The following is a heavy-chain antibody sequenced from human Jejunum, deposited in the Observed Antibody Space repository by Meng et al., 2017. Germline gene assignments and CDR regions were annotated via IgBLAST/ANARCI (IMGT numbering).Heavy chain of an antibody. J-gene: IGHJ4*02. Sequence: VASVESGGGVAQPGKSLRLSGAASGFNFTNYGMHWVRQAPGKGLEWVAVIWHDGSKVFYADSVRGRFTISRDNSHNTVDLQMNSVRVDDTAVYFCLRGRDYWGQGTLVTVSS. CDR1: GFNFTNYG. CDR2: IWHDGSKV. D-gene: IGHD3-10*01. CDR3: LRGRDY. V-gene: IGHV3-33*01.